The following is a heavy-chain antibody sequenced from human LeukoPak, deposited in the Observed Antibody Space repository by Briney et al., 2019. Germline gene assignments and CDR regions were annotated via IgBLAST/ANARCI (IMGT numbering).Heavy chain of an antibody. CDR3: ARDRVLRFLEWLSPRVLSS. D-gene: IGHD3-3*01. Sequence: SVKVSYKASGGTFSSYAISWVRQAPGQGLEWMGGIIPIFGTAKYAQKFKGRVKITTDEYTRTVYMEASRLRSEDTAVYYCARDRVLRFLEWLSPRVLSSWGQGTLVTVSS. CDR1: GGTFSSYA. J-gene: IGHJ4*02. V-gene: IGHV1-69*05. CDR2: IIPIFGTA.